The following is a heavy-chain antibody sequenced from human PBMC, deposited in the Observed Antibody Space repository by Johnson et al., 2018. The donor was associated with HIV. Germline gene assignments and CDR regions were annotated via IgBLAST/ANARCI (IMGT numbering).Heavy chain of an antibody. V-gene: IGHV3-30-3*01. J-gene: IGHJ3*01. CDR1: GFTFSSYA. CDR2: ISYDGSNK. Sequence: QMQLVESGGGVVQPGRSLRLSCAASGFTFSSYAMHWVRQAPGKGLEWVAVISYDGSNKYYADSVKGRFTISRDNSKNTLYLQRNSLRAEDTAVYYCARSRCGSTLGERPDSRELWGQGTMVTVSS. CDR3: ARSRCGSTLGERPDSREL. D-gene: IGHD3-22*01.